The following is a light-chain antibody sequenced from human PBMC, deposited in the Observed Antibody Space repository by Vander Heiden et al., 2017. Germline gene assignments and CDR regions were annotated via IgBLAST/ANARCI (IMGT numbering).Light chain of an antibody. CDR3: QQFHAFPT. V-gene: IGKV1-13*02. CDR2: RAS. J-gene: IGKJ5*01. CDR1: QGINND. Sequence: GDRVTFTCRARQGINNDVVWFQQKPGKAPKLLIYRASSLESGVPSRFSGSGSGTDFILTISSLQPEDFATYYCQQFHAFPTFGQGTRLEVK.